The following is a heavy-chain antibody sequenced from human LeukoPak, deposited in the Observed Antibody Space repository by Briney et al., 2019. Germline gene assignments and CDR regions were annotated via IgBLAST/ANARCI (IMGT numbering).Heavy chain of an antibody. CDR3: ARDSRAAAGHYYYYYYMDV. Sequence: GGSLRLSCAASGFTFSSYEMNWVRQAPGKGLEWVSYISSSGSTIYYADSVKGRFTTSRDNAKNSLYLQMNSLRAEDTAVYYCARDSRAAAGHYYYYYYMDVWGKGTTVTISS. J-gene: IGHJ6*03. CDR1: GFTFSSYE. D-gene: IGHD6-13*01. CDR2: ISSSGSTI. V-gene: IGHV3-48*03.